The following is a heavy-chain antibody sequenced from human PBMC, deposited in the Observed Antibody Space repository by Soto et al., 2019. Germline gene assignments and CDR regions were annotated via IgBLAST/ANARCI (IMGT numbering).Heavy chain of an antibody. CDR1: GFTFSSYW. CDR3: AGDPVPEY. CDR2: IKSDGST. Sequence: EVQLVESGGGLVQPGGSPRLSCAASGFTFSSYWMHWVRQAPGKGLVWVSLIKSDGSTNYADSVKGRFTISRDNAKNTLYLQMNSLSVEDTAVYYCAGDPVPEYWGQGTRVTVSS. J-gene: IGHJ4*02. V-gene: IGHV3-74*01.